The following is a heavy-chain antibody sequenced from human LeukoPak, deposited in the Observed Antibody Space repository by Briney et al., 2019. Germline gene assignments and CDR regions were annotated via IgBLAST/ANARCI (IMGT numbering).Heavy chain of an antibody. Sequence: SGGSLRLSCAASGFTFSGSAMHWVRQASGKGLEWVGRIRSKANSYATAYAASVKGRFTISRDDSKNTAYLQMNSLKTEDTAVYYCMWFRSIDYFDAFDIWGQGTMVTVSS. CDR3: MWFRSIDYFDAFDI. J-gene: IGHJ3*02. CDR1: GFTFSGSA. V-gene: IGHV3-73*01. CDR2: IRSKANSYAT. D-gene: IGHD2-21*01.